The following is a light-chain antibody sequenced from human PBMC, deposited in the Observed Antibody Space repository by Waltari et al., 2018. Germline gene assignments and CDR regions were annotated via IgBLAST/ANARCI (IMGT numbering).Light chain of an antibody. CDR2: DVS. Sequence: QSALTQPASVSGSPGQSITISCTGTSSDVGFYNYVSWYQPHPGKAPKLMTYDVSERPSGGSNRFSGSKSGNTASLTISGLQADDEADYYCNSYTGSSSWVFGGGTKLTV. V-gene: IGLV2-14*01. CDR1: SSDVGFYNY. J-gene: IGLJ3*02. CDR3: NSYTGSSSWV.